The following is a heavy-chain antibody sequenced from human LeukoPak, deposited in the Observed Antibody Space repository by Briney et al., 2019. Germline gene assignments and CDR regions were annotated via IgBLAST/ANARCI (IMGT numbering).Heavy chain of an antibody. V-gene: IGHV3-64*01. Sequence: PGGSLRLSCAASGFTFSSYAMHWVRQAPGKGLEYVSAISSNGGSTYYANSVKGRFTISRDNAKNSLYLQMSSLRAEDTAVYYCAELGITMIGGVWGKGTTVTISS. D-gene: IGHD3-10*02. CDR1: GFTFSSYA. CDR2: ISSNGGST. J-gene: IGHJ6*04. CDR3: AELGITMIGGV.